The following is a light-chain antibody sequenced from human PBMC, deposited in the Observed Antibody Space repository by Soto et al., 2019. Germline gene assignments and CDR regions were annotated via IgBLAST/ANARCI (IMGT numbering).Light chain of an antibody. Sequence: DIQMTQSPSTLSASVGDRVTITCRASQSISDSLAWYQQKPGKAPKLLIYEAFSLKSGVPSRFSGSRSGTEYTLTISSLQPDDFETYYCQQYNGYWTFGQGTKVEIK. V-gene: IGKV1-5*03. CDR1: QSISDS. J-gene: IGKJ1*01. CDR2: EAF. CDR3: QQYNGYWT.